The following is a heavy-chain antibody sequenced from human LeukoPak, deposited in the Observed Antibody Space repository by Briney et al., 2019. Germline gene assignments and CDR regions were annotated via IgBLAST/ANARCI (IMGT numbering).Heavy chain of an antibody. Sequence: GGSLRLSCVASGFAYSTTWRNWVRQAPGKGLEWVAGISDSGGSTNYADSVKGRFTISRDNPKNTLYLQMNSMRAEDTAVYFCAKRGVVIRVILVGFHKEAYYFDSWGQGALVTVSS. D-gene: IGHD3-22*01. CDR1: GFAYSTTW. V-gene: IGHV3-23*01. CDR3: AKRGVVIRVILVGFHKEAYYFDS. CDR2: ISDSGGST. J-gene: IGHJ4*02.